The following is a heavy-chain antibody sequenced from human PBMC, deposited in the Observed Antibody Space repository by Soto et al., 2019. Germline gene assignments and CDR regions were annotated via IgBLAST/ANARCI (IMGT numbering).Heavy chain of an antibody. CDR3: ARVSLWYDYIWGSCRLGSSDY. Sequence: GGSLRLSCAASGFTFTNYGMSWIRQAPGKGLEWVSYISGSSSTTYYADSVKGRFTISRDNAENSLYLQMNSLRAEDTAVYYCARVSLWYDYIWGSCRLGSSDYWGQGTLVTVSS. CDR1: GFTFTNYG. CDR2: ISGSSSTT. J-gene: IGHJ4*02. V-gene: IGHV3-48*01. D-gene: IGHD3-16*02.